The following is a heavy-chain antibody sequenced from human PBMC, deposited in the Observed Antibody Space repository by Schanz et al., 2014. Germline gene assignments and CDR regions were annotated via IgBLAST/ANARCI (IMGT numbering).Heavy chain of an antibody. D-gene: IGHD6-25*01. Sequence: SGYTFTNYGINWVLQAPGQGLEWMGWISPYNGHTSYAQKLQGRVTMTTDTSTSAAYMEMRRLRPADTPDDSFAREGGDRSGESTCSVRIKTYY. CDR1: GYTFTNYG. J-gene: IGHJ6*01. CDR3: AREGGDRSGESTCSVRIKTYY. V-gene: IGHV1-18*01. CDR2: ISPYNGHT.